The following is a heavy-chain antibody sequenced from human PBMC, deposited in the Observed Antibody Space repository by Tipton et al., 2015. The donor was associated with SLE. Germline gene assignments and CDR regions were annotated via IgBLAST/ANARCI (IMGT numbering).Heavy chain of an antibody. D-gene: IGHD3-16*01. V-gene: IGHV4-34*01. CDR2: INHSGST. CDR3: ASALGDAAFDI. CDR1: GGSFSGYY. J-gene: IGHJ3*02. Sequence: TLSLTCAVYGGSFSGYYWSWIRQPPGKGLEWIGEINHSGSTTYNPSLKSRVTISVDTSKNQFSLKLSSVTAADTAVYYCASALGDAAFDIWGQGTMVTVSS.